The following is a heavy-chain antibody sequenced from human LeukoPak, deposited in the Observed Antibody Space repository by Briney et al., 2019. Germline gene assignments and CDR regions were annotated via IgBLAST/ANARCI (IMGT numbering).Heavy chain of an antibody. CDR2: VYYSGTT. CDR1: GDSISLSFYY. V-gene: IGHV4-39*07. J-gene: IGHJ5*02. D-gene: IGHD3-10*01. CDR3: ARETMVRGVIVTNWFDP. Sequence: PSETLSLTCSVSGDSISLSFYYWGWIRQPPGKALEWIGSVYYSGTTSYNPSLKSRVTISVDMSKNQFSLKMSSVTAADTAVYYCARETMVRGVIVTNWFDPWGQGTLVTVSS.